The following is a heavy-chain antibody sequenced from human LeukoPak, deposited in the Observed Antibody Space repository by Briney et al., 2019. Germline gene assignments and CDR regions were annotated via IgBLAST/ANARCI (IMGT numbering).Heavy chain of an antibody. CDR2: ISSSGSTI. CDR1: GFTFSSYE. CDR3: ARVGRELLLLDGYSRGLDY. D-gene: IGHD1-26*01. J-gene: IGHJ4*02. V-gene: IGHV3-48*03. Sequence: PGGSLRLSCAASGFTFSSYEMNWVRQAPGKGLEWVSYISSSGSTINYADSVKGRFTISRDNAKNSLYLQMNSLRAEDTAFYYCARVGRELLLLDGYSRGLDYWGQGTLVTVSS.